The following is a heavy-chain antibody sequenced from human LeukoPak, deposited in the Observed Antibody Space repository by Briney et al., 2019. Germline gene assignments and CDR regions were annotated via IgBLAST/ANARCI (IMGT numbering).Heavy chain of an antibody. D-gene: IGHD3-22*01. Sequence: GGSLRLSCAASGFTFSSYSMNWVRQAPGKGLEWVSSISSSSSYIYYADSVKGRFTISRDNAKNSLYLQMNSLRAEDTAVYYCARVPLNYYDSSGYSAFDIWGQGTMVTVSS. CDR2: ISSSSSYI. CDR3: ARVPLNYYDSSGYSAFDI. CDR1: GFTFSSYS. J-gene: IGHJ3*02. V-gene: IGHV3-21*01.